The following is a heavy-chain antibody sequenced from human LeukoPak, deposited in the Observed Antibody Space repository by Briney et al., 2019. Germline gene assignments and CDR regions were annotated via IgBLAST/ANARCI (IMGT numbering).Heavy chain of an antibody. Sequence: ASVKVSCKASGYTFTGYYMHWVRQAPGQGLEWMGRINPNSGGTNYAQKFQGRVTMTRDTSISTAYMELSRLRSDDTAVYYCASPPIHYYDSSGYYDACDIWLQGTMVTVSS. CDR1: GYTFTGYY. D-gene: IGHD3-22*01. V-gene: IGHV1-2*06. CDR2: INPNSGGT. CDR3: ASPPIHYYDSSGYYDACDI. J-gene: IGHJ3*02.